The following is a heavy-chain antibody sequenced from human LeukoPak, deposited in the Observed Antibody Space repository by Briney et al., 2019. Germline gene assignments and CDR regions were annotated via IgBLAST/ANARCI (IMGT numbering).Heavy chain of an antibody. J-gene: IGHJ4*02. V-gene: IGHV4-39*01. CDR3: ARSGIAVAGTSVAY. D-gene: IGHD6-19*01. CDR2: IYYSGST. CDR1: GGSISSSSYY. Sequence: SETLSLTCTVSGGSISSSSYYWGWIRQPPGKGLEWIGSIYYSGSTYYNLSLKSRVTISVDTSKNQFSLKPSSVTAADTAVYYCARSGIAVAGTSVAYWGQGTLVTVSS.